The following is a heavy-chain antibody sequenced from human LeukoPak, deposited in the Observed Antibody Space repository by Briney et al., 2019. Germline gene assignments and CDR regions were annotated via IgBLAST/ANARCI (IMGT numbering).Heavy chain of an antibody. CDR2: IRSKANNYAT. Sequence: GGSLRLSCAASGFTFSASAVHWVRQASGKGLEWIGRIRSKANNYATAYAGSLKGKFTVSRDDSKNTAYLQMNSLKTEDSAVYFCARDSSSEGPLDYWGQGTLVAVSS. D-gene: IGHD6-6*01. J-gene: IGHJ4*02. CDR1: GFTFSASA. V-gene: IGHV3-73*01. CDR3: ARDSSSEGPLDY.